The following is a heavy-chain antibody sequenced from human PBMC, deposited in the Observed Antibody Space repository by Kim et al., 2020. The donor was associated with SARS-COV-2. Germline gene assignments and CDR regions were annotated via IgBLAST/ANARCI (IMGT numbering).Heavy chain of an antibody. CDR1: GYTFTSYG. Sequence: ASVKVSCKASGYTFTSYGISWVRQAPGQGLEWMGWISAYNGNTNYAQKLQGRVTMTTDTSTSTAYMELRSLRSDDTAVYYCARERVAAITYYYYYYGMDVWGQGTTVTVSS. CDR3: ARERVAAITYYYYYYGMDV. J-gene: IGHJ6*02. CDR2: ISAYNGNT. D-gene: IGHD2-15*01. V-gene: IGHV1-18*01.